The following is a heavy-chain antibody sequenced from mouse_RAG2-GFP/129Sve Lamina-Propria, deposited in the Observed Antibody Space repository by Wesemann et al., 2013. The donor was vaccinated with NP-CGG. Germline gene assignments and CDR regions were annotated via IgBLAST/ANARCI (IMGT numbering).Heavy chain of an antibody. D-gene: IGHD1-1*02. CDR2: ISYSGST. Sequence: EYAGYISYSGSTYYNPSLKSRISITRDTSKNQYYLQLNSVTTEDTATYYCARLGGYYAMDYWGQGTSVTVSS. J-gene: IGHJ4*01. CDR3: ARLGGYYAMDY. V-gene: IGHV3-8*01.